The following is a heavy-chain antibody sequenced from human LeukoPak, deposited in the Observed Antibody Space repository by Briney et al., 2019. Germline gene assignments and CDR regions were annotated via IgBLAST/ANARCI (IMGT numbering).Heavy chain of an antibody. CDR2: MSIDGNIK. Sequence: SGGSLRLSCAASGFTFSSYGMHWVRQAPGKGLEWVAVMSIDGNIKLYADSVRGRFTISRDNSRNTLYLQLNSLRAEDTAVYYCTRDPIMGVPDYFDYWGQGTLVAVSS. CDR3: TRDPIMGVPDYFDY. V-gene: IGHV3-30*19. D-gene: IGHD1-26*01. CDR1: GFTFSSYG. J-gene: IGHJ4*02.